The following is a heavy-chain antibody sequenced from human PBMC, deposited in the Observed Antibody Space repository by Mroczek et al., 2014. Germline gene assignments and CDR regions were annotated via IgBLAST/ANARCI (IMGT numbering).Heavy chain of an antibody. CDR3: AGEAVAGPQHIATHFDY. J-gene: IGHJ4*02. V-gene: IGHV4-4*07. Sequence: QVQLQQWGPGLVKPSETLSLTCTVSGGSISSYYWSWIRQPAGKGLEWIGRIYTSGSTNYNPSLKSRVTMSVDTSKNQFSLKLSSVTAADTAVYYCAGEAVAGPQHIATHFDYWGQGTLVTVSS. CDR2: IYTSGST. CDR1: GGSISSYY. D-gene: IGHD6-19*01.